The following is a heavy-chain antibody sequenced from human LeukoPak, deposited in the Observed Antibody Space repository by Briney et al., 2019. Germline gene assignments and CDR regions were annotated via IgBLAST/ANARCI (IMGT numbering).Heavy chain of an antibody. J-gene: IGHJ4*02. CDR1: GGSFSGCY. CDR3: ARAYYYDSSGYYLGY. CDR2: IYYSGST. V-gene: IGHV4-59*01. Sequence: PSETLSITCAVYGGSFSGCYWSWIRQPPGKGLEWIGYIYYSGSTNYNPSLKSRVTISVDTSKNQFSLKLSSVTAADTAVYYCARAYYYDSSGYYLGYWGQGTLVTVSS. D-gene: IGHD3-22*01.